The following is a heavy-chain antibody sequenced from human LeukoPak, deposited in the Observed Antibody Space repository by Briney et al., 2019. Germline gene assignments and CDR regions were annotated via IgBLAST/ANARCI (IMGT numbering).Heavy chain of an antibody. CDR1: GFTFRAYE. CDR2: ISGSGGST. J-gene: IGHJ4*02. D-gene: IGHD6-19*01. CDR3: ASSSRQGAAAGTGYFDY. V-gene: IGHV3-23*01. Sequence: GGSLRLSCAASGFTFRAYEMSWVRQAPGKGLEWVSAISGSGGSTYYADSVKGRFTISRDNSKNTLYLQMNSLRAEDTAVYYCASSSRQGAAAGTGYFDYWGQGTLVTVSS.